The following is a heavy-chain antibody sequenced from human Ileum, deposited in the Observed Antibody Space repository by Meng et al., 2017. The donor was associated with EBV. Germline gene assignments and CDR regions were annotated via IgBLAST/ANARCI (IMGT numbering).Heavy chain of an antibody. D-gene: IGHD6-19*01. J-gene: IGHJ4*02. CDR1: GDSISSNSW. CDR2: IYHSGDS. Sequence: VRLPEACPGLVKPSGTLSLTCTVSGDSISSNSWWNWVRQPPGKGLEWIGDIYHSGDSNYNPSLKSRVTISLDNSNNQFSLTLSSVTAADTAVYYCARDPIPVPGRNFDYWGQGTLVTVSS. CDR3: ARDPIPVPGRNFDY. V-gene: IGHV4-4*02.